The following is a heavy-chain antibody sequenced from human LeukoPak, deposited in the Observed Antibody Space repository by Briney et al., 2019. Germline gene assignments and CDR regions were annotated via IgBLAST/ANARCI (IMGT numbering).Heavy chain of an antibody. CDR2: IRYDGSNK. D-gene: IGHD3-3*01. CDR1: GFIFSNYW. J-gene: IGHJ6*03. CDR3: AKGSKEVLFTRDHYMDV. V-gene: IGHV3-30*02. Sequence: GGSLRLSCATAGFIFSNYWMSWVRQAPGKGLEWVAFIRYDGSNKYYADSVKGRFTISRNNSKNKLYLQMNSLRAEDTAVYYCAKGSKEVLFTRDHYMDVWGKGTTVTISS.